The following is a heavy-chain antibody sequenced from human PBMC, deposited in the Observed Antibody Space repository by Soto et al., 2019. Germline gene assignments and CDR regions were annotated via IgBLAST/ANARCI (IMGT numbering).Heavy chain of an antibody. CDR3: AKVEMSGYSYGYASFDY. CDR1: GFPFSGYG. Sequence: SLRLSCAASGFPFSGYGMHWVRQAPGKGLEWVAVISYDGSNKYYADSVKGRFTISRDNSKNTLYLQMNSLRAEDTAVYYCAKVEMSGYSYGYASFDYWGQAPLVTVSS. V-gene: IGHV3-30*18. CDR2: ISYDGSNK. J-gene: IGHJ4*02. D-gene: IGHD5-18*01.